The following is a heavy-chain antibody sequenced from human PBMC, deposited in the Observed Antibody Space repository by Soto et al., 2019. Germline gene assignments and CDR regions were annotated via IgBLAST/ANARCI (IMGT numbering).Heavy chain of an antibody. Sequence: QVQLVESGRGVVQPGKSVRLSCAASGFIFSNYTMHWVRQAPGKGLEWVADISHDGRNKYHADSVGGRFTISRDNSKNTLYLQRDSLTAEDTALYYCAKLPDTILGLSVAHDAFAFWGQGTTVTVSS. D-gene: IGHD2-2*01. CDR3: AKLPDTILGLSVAHDAFAF. CDR1: GFIFSNYT. V-gene: IGHV3-30*18. CDR2: ISHDGRNK. J-gene: IGHJ3*01.